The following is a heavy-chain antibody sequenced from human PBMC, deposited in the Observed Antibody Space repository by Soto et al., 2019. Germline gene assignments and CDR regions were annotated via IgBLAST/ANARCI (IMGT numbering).Heavy chain of an antibody. CDR2: IIPIFGTV. D-gene: IGHD6-13*01. CDR3: SSSTPGYSSSWYSDY. V-gene: IGHV1-69*12. Sequence: QVQLVQSGAEVKKPGSSVKVSCKASGGTFSSYAIIWVRQAPGQCLEWMGGIIPIFGTVNYAQKFQGRVTITADESTSTAYMELSSLTSEDTAVYYCSSSTPGYSSSWYSDYWGKGTLVTVFS. J-gene: IGHJ4*02. CDR1: GGTFSSYA.